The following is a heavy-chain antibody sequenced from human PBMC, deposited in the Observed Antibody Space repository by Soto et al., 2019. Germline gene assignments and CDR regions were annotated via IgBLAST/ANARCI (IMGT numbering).Heavy chain of an antibody. CDR1: GYTFTGYY. D-gene: IGHD7-27*01. CDR3: ARAPRNWGFDF. J-gene: IGHJ4*02. CDR2: INPNSGGT. Sequence: ASVKVSCKASGYTFTGYYMHWVRQAPGQGLEWMGWINPNSGGTNYAQKFQGRVTMTRNTAISTAYMELSSLTFEDTAMYSCARAPRNWGFDFWALRTLVTVSS. V-gene: IGHV1-2*02.